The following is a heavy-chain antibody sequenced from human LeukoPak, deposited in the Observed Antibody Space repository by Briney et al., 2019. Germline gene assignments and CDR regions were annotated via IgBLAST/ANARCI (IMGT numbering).Heavy chain of an antibody. D-gene: IGHD4-17*01. J-gene: IGHJ4*02. CDR3: ARNPYGDYYFDY. V-gene: IGHV3-30-3*01. CDR1: GFSFSVYA. Sequence: PGTSLRLSCAASGFSFSVYAVHWVRQAPGKGLEWVAVISYDGSNKYYADSVKGRFTISRDNSKNTLYLQMNSLRPEDTAVYYCARNPYGDYYFDYWGQGTLVTVSS. CDR2: ISYDGSNK.